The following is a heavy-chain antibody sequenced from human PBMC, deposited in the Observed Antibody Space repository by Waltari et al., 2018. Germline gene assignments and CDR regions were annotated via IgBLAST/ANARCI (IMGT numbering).Heavy chain of an antibody. CDR2: ISWNSGSI. D-gene: IGHD2-15*01. J-gene: IGHJ4*02. CDR3: AKVGYCSGGSCWGYYFDY. CDR1: GFHFDDYA. V-gene: IGHV3-9*01. Sequence: EVQLVESGGGLVQPGRSLSFSCAASGFHFDDYAMHWTRHAHGKGLEWVSGISWNSGSIGYADSVKGRFTISRDNAKNSLYLQMNSLRAEDTALYYCAKVGYCSGGSCWGYYFDYWGQGTLVTVSS.